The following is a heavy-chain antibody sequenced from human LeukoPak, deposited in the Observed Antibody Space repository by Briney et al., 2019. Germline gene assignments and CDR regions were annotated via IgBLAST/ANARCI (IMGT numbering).Heavy chain of an antibody. CDR3: ARAAAPYYYDSSGYRDDAFDI. CDR2: MNPNSGNT. Sequence: ASVKVSCKASGYTFTSYDINWVRQATGQGLEWMGWMNPNSGNTGYAQKFQGRVTITRNTSISTAYTELSSLRSEDTAVYYCARAAAPYYYDSSGYRDDAFDIWGQGTMVTVSS. V-gene: IGHV1-8*03. J-gene: IGHJ3*02. D-gene: IGHD3-22*01. CDR1: GYTFTSYD.